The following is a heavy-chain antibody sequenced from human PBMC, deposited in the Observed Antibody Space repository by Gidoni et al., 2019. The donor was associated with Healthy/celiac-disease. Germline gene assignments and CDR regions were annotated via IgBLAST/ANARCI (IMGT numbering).Heavy chain of an antibody. D-gene: IGHD6-19*01. V-gene: IGHV3-9*01. CDR3: AKDEGGAVAGGDFDY. J-gene: IGHJ4*02. CDR2: ISWNSGSI. Sequence: DVQLVESGGGVVRPGRSLRLSRAASGFTIDDYAMHWVRQAPGKGLVLVSGISWNSGSIGYADSVKGRFTISRDNAKNSLYLQMNSLRAEDTALYYCAKDEGGAVAGGDFDYWGQGTLVTVSS. CDR1: GFTIDDYA.